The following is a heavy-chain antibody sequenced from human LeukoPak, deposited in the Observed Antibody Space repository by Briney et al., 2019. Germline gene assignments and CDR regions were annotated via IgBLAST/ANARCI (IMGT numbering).Heavy chain of an antibody. Sequence: GGSLRLSCVASGFTFSSYAMSWVRQAPGKGLEWVSAISGIGGSTYYADSVKGRFTISRDNSKNTLYLQMNSLRAEDTAEYYCAKEGAAVAGKPFDYWGQGTLVTVSS. CDR1: GFTFSSYA. CDR2: ISGIGGST. D-gene: IGHD6-19*01. J-gene: IGHJ4*02. V-gene: IGHV3-23*01. CDR3: AKEGAAVAGKPFDY.